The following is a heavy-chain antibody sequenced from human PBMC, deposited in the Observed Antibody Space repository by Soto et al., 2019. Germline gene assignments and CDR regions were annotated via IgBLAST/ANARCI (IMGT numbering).Heavy chain of an antibody. Sequence: EVQLLESGGDLVQPGGSLSLSCAASGFTFSSSAMNWVRQAPGKGLEWVSALSGSGGSTYYADSVKGRFTISRGNSKNTLYLQMNSLRAADTAVYYCAKAPVIAASVVPPDYWGQGTMVTVSS. J-gene: IGHJ4*02. D-gene: IGHD6-13*01. CDR1: GFTFSSSA. CDR3: AKAPVIAASVVPPDY. CDR2: LSGSGGST. V-gene: IGHV3-23*01.